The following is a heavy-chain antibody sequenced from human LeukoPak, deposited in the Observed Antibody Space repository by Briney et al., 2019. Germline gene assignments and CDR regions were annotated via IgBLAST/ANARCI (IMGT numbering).Heavy chain of an antibody. D-gene: IGHD3-10*01. J-gene: IGHJ4*02. CDR1: GYTFTSYG. CDR2: ITAYNDNT. V-gene: IGHV1-18*01. Sequence: GASVKVSCKASGYTFTSYGISWVRQAPGQGLEWMGWITAYNDNTNYAQKLQGRVTMTTDISTSTAYMELRSLRSDDTAVYYCARALLWFGEPSHIDYWGQGTLVTASS. CDR3: ARALLWFGEPSHIDY.